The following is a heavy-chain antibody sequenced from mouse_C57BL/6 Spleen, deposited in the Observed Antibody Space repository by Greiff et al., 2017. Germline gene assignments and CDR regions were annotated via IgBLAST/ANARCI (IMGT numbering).Heavy chain of an antibody. CDR1: GYTFTSYW. J-gene: IGHJ4*01. CDR2: IDPSDSYT. CDR3: ARRGLITTVVDAMDY. V-gene: IGHV1-69*01. D-gene: IGHD1-1*01. Sequence: VQLQQSGAELVMPGASVKLSCKASGYTFTSYWMHWVKQRPGQGLEWIGEIDPSDSYTNYNQKFKGKSTLTVDKSSSTAYMQLSSLTSEDSAVYYCARRGLITTVVDAMDYWGQGTSVTVSS.